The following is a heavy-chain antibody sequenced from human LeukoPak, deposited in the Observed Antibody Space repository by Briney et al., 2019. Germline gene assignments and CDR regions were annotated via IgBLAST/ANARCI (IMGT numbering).Heavy chain of an antibody. CDR2: INPSGGST. CDR1: GYTFTSYY. V-gene: IGHV1-46*01. J-gene: IGHJ4*02. D-gene: IGHD3-10*01. Sequence: GASVKVSCKASGYTFTSYYMHWVRQAPGQGLEWMGIINPSGGSTSYAQKFQGRVTMTRDTSTSTAYMELRSLTSDDTGVYFCARGGSGWFGALEFDYWGQGTLVTVSS. CDR3: ARGGSGWFGALEFDY.